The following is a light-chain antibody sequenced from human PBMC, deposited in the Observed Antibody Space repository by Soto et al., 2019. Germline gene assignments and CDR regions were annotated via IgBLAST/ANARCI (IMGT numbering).Light chain of an antibody. V-gene: IGKV3-20*01. CDR1: QTVSSY. CDR2: GAS. J-gene: IGKJ5*01. Sequence: ENVLTQSPGTLSLSPGERATLSCRASQTVSSYLTWYQQRPGQAPRLLIYGASMRATGIPDRFSGSGSGTDFTLTISKLEPEDFAIYYCQQYGTSPITFGQGTRLEIK. CDR3: QQYGTSPIT.